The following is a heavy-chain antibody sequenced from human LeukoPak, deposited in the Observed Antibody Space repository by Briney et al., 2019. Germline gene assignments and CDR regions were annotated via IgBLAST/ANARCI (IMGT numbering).Heavy chain of an antibody. J-gene: IGHJ4*02. D-gene: IGHD1-26*01. CDR2: ISYDGSNK. V-gene: IGHV3-30*01. CDR1: GFTFSSYA. CDR3: AGHAGTD. Sequence: GGSLRLSCAASGFTFSSYAMHWVRQAPGKGLEWVAVISYDGSNKYYADSVKGRFTISRDNSKNTLYLQMNSLRAEDTAAYYCAGHAGTDWGQGTLVTVSS.